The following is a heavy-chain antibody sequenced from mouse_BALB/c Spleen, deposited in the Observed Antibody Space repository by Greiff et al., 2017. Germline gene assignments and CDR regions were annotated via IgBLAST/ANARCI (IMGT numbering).Heavy chain of an antibody. J-gene: IGHJ3*01. V-gene: IGHV5-2*01. Sequence: VQLQQSGGGLVQPGESLKLSCESNEYEFPSHDMSWVRKTPEKRLELVAAINSDGGSTYYPDTMERRFIISRDNTKKTLYLQMSSLRSEDTALYYCARQDYGNYNLAYWGQGTLVTVSA. CDR1: EYEFPSHD. D-gene: IGHD2-1*01. CDR3: ARQDYGNYNLAY. CDR2: INSDGGST.